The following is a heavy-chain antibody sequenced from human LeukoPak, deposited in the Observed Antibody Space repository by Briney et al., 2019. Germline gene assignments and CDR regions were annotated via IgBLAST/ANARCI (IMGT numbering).Heavy chain of an antibody. CDR1: GFTYSTYA. CDR2: ISHSGDNT. V-gene: IGHV3-23*01. Sequence: GGSLRLSCAASGFTYSTYAMAWVRQGPGKGLEWVSTISHSGDNTHYADSVKGRFTISRDNFKNSLHLQMNSLRAEDTAVYYCARGWADMDVWGKGTTVTVSS. CDR3: ARGWADMDV. J-gene: IGHJ6*03. D-gene: IGHD1-26*01.